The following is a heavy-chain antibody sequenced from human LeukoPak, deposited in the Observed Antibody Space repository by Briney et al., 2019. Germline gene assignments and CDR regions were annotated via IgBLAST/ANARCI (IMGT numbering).Heavy chain of an antibody. D-gene: IGHD6-19*01. Sequence: GGSLRLSCAASGFTFSSYGMHWVRQAPGKGLEWVAVISYDGSNKYYADSVKGRFTISRDNSKNTLYLQMNSLRAEDTAVYYCARQSDSGGWYTALRYYYYGMDVWGQGTTVTVSS. CDR1: GFTFSSYG. CDR2: ISYDGSNK. J-gene: IGHJ6*02. CDR3: ARQSDSGGWYTALRYYYYGMDV. V-gene: IGHV3-30*03.